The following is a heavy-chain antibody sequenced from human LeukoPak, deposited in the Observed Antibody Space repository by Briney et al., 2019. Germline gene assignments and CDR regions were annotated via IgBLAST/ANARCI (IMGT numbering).Heavy chain of an antibody. V-gene: IGHV4-61*02. D-gene: IGHD3-10*01. CDR3: ARERVFSGEPLWFDS. Sequence: SQTLSLTCSVSGGTLTSGAFHWNWVRQPAGEVPQWIGRIYKSGTTDYNPSLKTRLSISLDTSKNQFSLELTSVTAADTAVYYCARERVFSGEPLWFDSWGRGTLVTVSS. CDR1: GGTLTSGAFH. CDR2: IYKSGTT. J-gene: IGHJ5*01.